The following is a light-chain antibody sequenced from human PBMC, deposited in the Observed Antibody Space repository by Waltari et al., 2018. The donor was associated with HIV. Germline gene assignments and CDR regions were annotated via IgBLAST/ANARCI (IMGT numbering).Light chain of an antibody. V-gene: IGLV2-14*01. CDR3: SSYSRGALL. CDR1: TNDIGSYNY. CDR2: EVA. J-gene: IGLJ2*01. Sequence: QSVLTQPPSVSGAPGQRVTISCTGTTNDIGSYNYVSWYQQSPDKAPKLIISEVANRPSGVSSRFSGSKSGNTASLTISGLQAEDEAYYHCSSYSRGALLFGGGTKVTVL.